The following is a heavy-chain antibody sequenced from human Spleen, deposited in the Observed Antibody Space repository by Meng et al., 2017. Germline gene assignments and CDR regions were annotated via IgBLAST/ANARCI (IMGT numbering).Heavy chain of an antibody. CDR2: VYYSGST. CDR3: AKEKSKNDVGYFDY. D-gene: IGHD1-1*01. Sequence: VQIQAWRVGVGRRSHTRSLTCTVSGDSVSRNCSNWSWIRQPPGKELELLGYVYYSGSTNYNPSLKSRVTISVDKSKNQFALKLSSVTAADTAVYYCAKEKSKNDVGYFDYWGRGTLVTVSS. J-gene: IGHJ4*02. V-gene: IGHV4-61*01. CDR1: GDSVSRNCSN.